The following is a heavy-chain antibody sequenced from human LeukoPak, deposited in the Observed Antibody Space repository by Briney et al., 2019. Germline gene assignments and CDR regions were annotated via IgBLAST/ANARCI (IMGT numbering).Heavy chain of an antibody. J-gene: IGHJ4*02. V-gene: IGHV3-21*01. CDR3: ARGDKSSGWYFFDY. Sequence: AGGSLGLSCAASGFTFSSYTMNWVRQAPGKGLEWVSSITSGSSYIYYADSVKGRFTISRDNAKNSLYLQMNSLRAEDTAVYYCARGDKSSGWYFFDYWGQGTLVPVSS. CDR2: ITSGSSYI. CDR1: GFTFSSYT. D-gene: IGHD6-19*01.